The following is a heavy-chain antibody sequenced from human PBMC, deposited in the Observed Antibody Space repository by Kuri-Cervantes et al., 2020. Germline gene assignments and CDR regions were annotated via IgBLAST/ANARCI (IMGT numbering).Heavy chain of an antibody. D-gene: IGHD4-11*01. J-gene: IGHJ1*01. V-gene: IGHV4-39*02. CDR2: IYYSGST. CDR1: GGSISSSSYY. Sequence: SETLSLTCTVSGGSISSSSYYWGWIRQPPGKGLEWIGSIYYSGSTYYNPSLKSRVTISVDTSKNQFSLKLSSVTAADTAVYYCAKDRKDYSNYVAEYFQHWGQGTLVTVSS. CDR3: AKDRKDYSNYVAEYFQH.